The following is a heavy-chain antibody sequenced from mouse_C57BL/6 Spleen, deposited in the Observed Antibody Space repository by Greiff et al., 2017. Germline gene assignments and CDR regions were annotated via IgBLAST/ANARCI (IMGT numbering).Heavy chain of an antibody. D-gene: IGHD2-3*01. CDR1: GYAFSSYW. Sequence: VQLQQSGAELVKPGASVKISCKASGYAFSSYWMNWVKQRPGKGLEWIGQIYPGDGDTNYNGKFKGKATLTADKASSTAYMQLSSLTSEDSAVYFCARTGGYYTYWYFDVWGTGTTVTVSS. V-gene: IGHV1-80*01. J-gene: IGHJ1*03. CDR2: IYPGDGDT. CDR3: ARTGGYYTYWYFDV.